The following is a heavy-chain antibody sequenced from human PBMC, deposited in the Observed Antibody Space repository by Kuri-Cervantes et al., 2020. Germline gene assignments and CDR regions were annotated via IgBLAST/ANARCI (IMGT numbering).Heavy chain of an antibody. V-gene: IGHV4-61*02. Sequence: SATLTLTCTVSGASIRSGSHYWSWIRPPAGKGLGWIGRIYTSRITNYNPSLKSQVTISVDTSKNQFSLKPSSVTAADTAVYYCARDDAGDYGWFDPWGQGTLVTVSS. CDR2: IYTSRIT. J-gene: IGHJ5*02. CDR3: ARDDAGDYGWFDP. D-gene: IGHD4-17*01. CDR1: GASIRSGSHY.